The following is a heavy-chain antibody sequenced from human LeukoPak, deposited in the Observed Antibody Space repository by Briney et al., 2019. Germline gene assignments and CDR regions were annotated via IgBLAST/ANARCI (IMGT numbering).Heavy chain of an antibody. Sequence: GGSLRLSCAGSGFTFSSYSMNWVRQAPGKGLEWVSSISSSSSYIYYADSVKGRFTISRDNAKNSLYLQMNSLRAEDTAVYYCARRYDFWSGYWAEYYMDVWGKGTTVTVSS. CDR1: GFTFSSYS. V-gene: IGHV3-21*01. D-gene: IGHD3-3*01. CDR2: ISSSSSYI. J-gene: IGHJ6*03. CDR3: ARRYDFWSGYWAEYYMDV.